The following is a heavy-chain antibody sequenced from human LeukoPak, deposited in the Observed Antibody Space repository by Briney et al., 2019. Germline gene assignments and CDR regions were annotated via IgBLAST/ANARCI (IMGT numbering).Heavy chain of an antibody. V-gene: IGHV5-51*01. CDR1: GYSFSTYW. CDR3: ARHQIVGDSISAFDI. CDR2: IYPGDSDK. J-gene: IGHJ3*02. D-gene: IGHD1-26*01. Sequence: GESLKIFCKGSGYSFSTYWIAWMRQMPGNGLEWGGIIYPGDSDKRYSPAFQGQVTISADKSVTTAYLQWSSLKASDTAMYYCARHQIVGDSISAFDIWGQGTMVTVS.